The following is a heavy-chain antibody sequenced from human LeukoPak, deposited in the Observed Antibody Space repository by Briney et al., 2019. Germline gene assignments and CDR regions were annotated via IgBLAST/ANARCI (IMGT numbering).Heavy chain of an antibody. CDR1: GFTFSDYF. D-gene: IGHD4-23*01. CDR3: ARGDEGDTTVVRGGYFDY. Sequence: GGSLRLSCTGSGFTFSDYFMTWIRQAPGKGLEYISFITSSGATTYYADSVKGPFTISRDNAKNSLYLQVDSLRAEDTAVYYCARGDEGDTTVVRGGYFDYWGQGTLVTVSS. V-gene: IGHV3-11*04. CDR2: ITSSGATT. J-gene: IGHJ4*02.